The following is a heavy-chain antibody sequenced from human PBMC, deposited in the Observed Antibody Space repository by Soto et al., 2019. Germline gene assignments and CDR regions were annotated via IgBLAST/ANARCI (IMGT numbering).Heavy chain of an antibody. V-gene: IGHV3-33*01. D-gene: IGHD3-22*01. CDR3: ARDMYYYDSSGYYAEGDCGMDV. CDR2: IWYDGSNK. Sequence: QVQLVESGGGVVQPGRSLRLSCAASGFTFSSYGMHWVRQAPGKGLEWVAVIWYDGSNKYYADSVKGRFTISRDTSKNTMYLQMHSLSAEETAVYYCARDMYYYDSSGYYAEGDCGMDVWVQGSTVTFSS. CDR1: GFTFSSYG. J-gene: IGHJ6*02.